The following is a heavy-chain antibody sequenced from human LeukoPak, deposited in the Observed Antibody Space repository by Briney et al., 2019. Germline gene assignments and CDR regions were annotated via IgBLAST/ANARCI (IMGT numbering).Heavy chain of an antibody. CDR3: ARVQQPTDAFDI. J-gene: IGHJ3*02. CDR1: GYTFTSYY. CDR2: INPSGGST. Sequence: ASVTVSCKASGYTFTSYYIHWVRQAPGQGLEWMGLINPSGGSTNYAQKFQGRVTMTRDTSISTAYMELSRLRSDDTAVYYCARVQQPTDAFDIWGQGTMVTVSS. V-gene: IGHV1-2*02. D-gene: IGHD6-13*01.